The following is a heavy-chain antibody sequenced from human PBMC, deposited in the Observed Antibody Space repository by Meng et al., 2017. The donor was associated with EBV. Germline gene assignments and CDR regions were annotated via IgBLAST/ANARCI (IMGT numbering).Heavy chain of an antibody. CDR3: ASESGRGYTPDY. CDR1: GGPFRYYA. CDR2: FLPRLGAP. J-gene: IGHJ4*02. D-gene: IGHD3-10*01. V-gene: IGHV1-69*01. Sequence: QVQLVQFAAEVKKPGSSVKVSCKTSGGPFRYYAISWVRQAPGQGLEWLGGFLPRLGAPNYAQKFHGRVKITADESTSTHYMDLSSLRSEDTATYYCASESGRGYTPDYWGQGTLVTVSS.